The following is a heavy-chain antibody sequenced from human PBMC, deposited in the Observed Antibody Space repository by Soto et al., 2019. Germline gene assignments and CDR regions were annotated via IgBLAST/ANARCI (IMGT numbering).Heavy chain of an antibody. V-gene: IGHV3-23*01. Sequence: PWGSLRLSCAASGFTFSNYAMTWVRQAPGKGLEWVSALSASGATTYYADSVKGRFTISRDNSQNTLHLQVNSLRAEDTALYYCAKALRGGRGYMYYYYGLDVWGQGTTVTVSS. D-gene: IGHD5-12*01. CDR1: GFTFSNYA. CDR3: AKALRGGRGYMYYYYGLDV. CDR2: LSASGATT. J-gene: IGHJ6*02.